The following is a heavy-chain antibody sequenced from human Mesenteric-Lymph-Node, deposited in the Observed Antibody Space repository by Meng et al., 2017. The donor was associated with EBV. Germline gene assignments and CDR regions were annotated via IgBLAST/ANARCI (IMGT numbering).Heavy chain of an antibody. V-gene: IGHV4-61*01. J-gene: IGHJ4*02. CDR1: GSAVSSGTYY. D-gene: IGHD1-26*01. CDR3: ARDVKTRGSYYYFDV. Sequence: QVQLQESGPGLVKPSQXLSLNCPXSGSAVSSGTYYWTWIRQPPGKGLEWIGYIHFSGNTKYNPSLKSRLTISLDTSKNQFSLKLTSVTAADTAVYYCARDVKTRGSYYYFDVWGQGTLVTVSS. CDR2: IHFSGNT.